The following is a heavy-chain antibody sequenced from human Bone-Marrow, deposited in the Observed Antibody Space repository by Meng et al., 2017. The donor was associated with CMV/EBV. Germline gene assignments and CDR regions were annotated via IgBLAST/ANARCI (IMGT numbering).Heavy chain of an antibody. V-gene: IGHV4-4*07. J-gene: IGHJ4*02. CDR1: GASIKNYN. CDR2: IQVIGHT. Sequence: QVKTQEPGPGLVTPSQTLSLTCIVSGASIKNYNWNWVRQPAGQGLEWIGLIQVIGHTVYNPSLKSRVTVSLDASKSQFSLTLNSVTAADTATYYCAGSRPGGGACDYWGQGILVTVSS. CDR3: AGSRPGGGACDY. D-gene: IGHD3-16*01.